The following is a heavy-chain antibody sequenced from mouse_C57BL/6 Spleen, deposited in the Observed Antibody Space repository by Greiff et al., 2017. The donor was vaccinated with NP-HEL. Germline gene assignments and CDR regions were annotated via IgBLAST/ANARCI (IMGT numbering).Heavy chain of an antibody. J-gene: IGHJ4*01. Sequence: EVMLVESGGGLVQPGGSLSLSCAASGFTFTDYYMSWVRQPPGKALEWLGFIRNKANGYTTEYSASVKGRFTISRDNSQSILYLQMKALRAEDSATYYCARYGGRGAMDYGGQGTSVTVSS. CDR1: GFTFTDYY. CDR2: IRNKANGYTT. V-gene: IGHV7-3*01. CDR3: ARYGGRGAMDY.